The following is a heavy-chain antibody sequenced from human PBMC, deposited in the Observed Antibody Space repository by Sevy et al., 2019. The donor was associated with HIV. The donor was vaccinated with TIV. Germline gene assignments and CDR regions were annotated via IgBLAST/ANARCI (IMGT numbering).Heavy chain of an antibody. CDR1: GFTFSSYS. CDR2: ISSSSSYI. CDR3: ARDRYYYDSSGRYDAFDI. J-gene: IGHJ3*02. Sequence: GGSLRLSCAASGFTFSSYSMNWVRQAPGKGLEWVSSISSSSSYIYYADSVKGRFTISGDNAKNSLYLQMNSLRAEDTAVYYCARDRYYYDSSGRYDAFDIWGQGTMVTVSS. V-gene: IGHV3-21*01. D-gene: IGHD3-22*01.